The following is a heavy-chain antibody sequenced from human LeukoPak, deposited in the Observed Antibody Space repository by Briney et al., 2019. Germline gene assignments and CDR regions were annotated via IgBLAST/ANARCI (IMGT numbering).Heavy chain of an antibody. CDR1: GYTFSVYY. J-gene: IGHJ6*03. CDR3: ASGERAYGSGSYPDYYYYYMDV. CDR2: IKPNSGGT. D-gene: IGHD3-10*01. V-gene: IGHV1-2*02. Sequence: ASVRVSSKASGYTFSVYYMHWVRQAPGQGREWRGWIKPNSGGTNYTQKLQGRVTITRDTSISTAYMELSRLRSDDTGVYYCASGERAYGSGSYPDYYYYYMDVWGKGTTVTISS.